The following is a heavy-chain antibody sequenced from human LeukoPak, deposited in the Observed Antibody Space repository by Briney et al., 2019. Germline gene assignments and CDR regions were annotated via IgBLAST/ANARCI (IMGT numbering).Heavy chain of an antibody. Sequence: GGSLRLSCVSSGFTIGTAWMSWARQAPGKGLEWLGHIKSEGEGATTDYAAPAKGRFAISRDDSKNMIYPQMSSLKIDDTAIYYCIAHFPYFYGFDVWGKGTTVTVSS. CDR3: IAHFPYFYGFDV. D-gene: IGHD3-3*02. CDR1: GFTIGTAW. CDR2: IKSEGEGATT. V-gene: IGHV3-15*01. J-gene: IGHJ6*04.